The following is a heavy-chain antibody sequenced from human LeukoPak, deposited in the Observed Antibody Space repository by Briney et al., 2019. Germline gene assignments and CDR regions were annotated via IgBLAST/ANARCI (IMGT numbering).Heavy chain of an antibody. Sequence: SETLSLTCGVHGGSFSDCYWSWVHQSPGKGPEWIGEINHSGSTNYSPSLKSRVTISLDTSKNQFSLKLISVTAADTAVYYCARGRLWFGLFDCWGQGTLVTVSS. V-gene: IGHV4-34*01. D-gene: IGHD3-10*01. J-gene: IGHJ4*02. CDR3: ARGRLWFGLFDC. CDR2: INHSGST. CDR1: GGSFSDCY.